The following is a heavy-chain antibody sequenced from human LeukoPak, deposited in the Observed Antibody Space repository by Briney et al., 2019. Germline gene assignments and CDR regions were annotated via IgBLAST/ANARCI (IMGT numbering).Heavy chain of an antibody. CDR1: GFTFSSYG. J-gene: IGHJ4*02. CDR2: ISYDGSNK. D-gene: IGHD3-22*01. Sequence: PGGSLRLSCAASGFTFSSYGMHWVRQAPGKGLEWVAVISYDGSNKYYADSVKGRFTISRDNSKNTLYLQMNSLRAEDTAVYYCAKYYYGYDYGGQGTLVTVSS. V-gene: IGHV3-30*18. CDR3: AKYYYGYDY.